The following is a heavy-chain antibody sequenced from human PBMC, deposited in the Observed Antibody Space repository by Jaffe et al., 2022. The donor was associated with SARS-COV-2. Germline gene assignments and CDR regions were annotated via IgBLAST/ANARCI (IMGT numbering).Heavy chain of an antibody. D-gene: IGHD3-22*01. V-gene: IGHV4-39*01. CDR2: VYYSGST. J-gene: IGHJ5*02. CDR1: GGSISSSDYY. Sequence: QLQLQESGPGLVKPSETLSLTCTVSGGSISSSDYYWGWVRQPPGKGLEWIGSVYYSGSTYYNPSLKSRVTISVDTSKNQFSLKLSSVTAADTAVYYCARHLRLRYDRSAYYFGFDPWGQGTLVTVSS. CDR3: ARHLRLRYDRSAYYFGFDP.